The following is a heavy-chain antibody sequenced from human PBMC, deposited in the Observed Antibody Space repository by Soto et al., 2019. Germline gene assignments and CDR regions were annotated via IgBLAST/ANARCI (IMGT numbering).Heavy chain of an antibody. V-gene: IGHV4-34*01. CDR3: AIASVREEIATRFFDY. CDR1: GGTFSGYY. Sequence: ETLSLTSAVYGGTFSGYYWSWFRQPPGKGLEWIGEINHSGSTNYNPSLKSRVTISVDTSKNQFSLKLSSVTTADTAVYYCAIASVREEIATRFFDYWGQGTLVTV. CDR2: INHSGST. D-gene: IGHD1-26*01. J-gene: IGHJ4*02.